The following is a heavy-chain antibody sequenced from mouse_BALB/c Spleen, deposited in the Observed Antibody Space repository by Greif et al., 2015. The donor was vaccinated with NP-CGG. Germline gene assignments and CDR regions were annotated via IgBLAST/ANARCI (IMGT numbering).Heavy chain of an antibody. CDR3: ARWRSYYFDY. CDR1: GYAFTNYL. Sequence: QVQLQQSGAELVRPGTSVKVSCKASGYAFTNYLIEWVKQRPGQGLEWIGVINPGSGGTNYNEKFKGKATLTADKSSSTAYMQLSSLTSDDSAVYFCARWRSYYFDYWGQGTTLTVSS. V-gene: IGHV1-54*01. CDR2: INPGSGGT. J-gene: IGHJ2*01.